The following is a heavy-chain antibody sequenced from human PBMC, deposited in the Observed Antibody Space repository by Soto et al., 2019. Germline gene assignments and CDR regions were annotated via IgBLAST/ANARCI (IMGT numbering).Heavy chain of an antibody. Sequence: SETVSLTGTVSGGASSSYDWGWLRQPPGKGLEWIGYIFYSGSTNYNPSHKSRVTISVDTSKNQFSLKLSSVTAADTAVYYSAMRYTMSSADWVQGALVAGCS. CDR2: IFYSGST. CDR1: GGASSSYD. V-gene: IGHV4-59*08. D-gene: IGHD1-20*01. CDR3: AMRYTMSSAD. J-gene: IGHJ4*02.